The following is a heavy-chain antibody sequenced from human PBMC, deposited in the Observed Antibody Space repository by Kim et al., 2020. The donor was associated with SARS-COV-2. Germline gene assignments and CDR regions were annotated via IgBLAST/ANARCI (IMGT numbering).Heavy chain of an antibody. J-gene: IGHJ4*02. Sequence: GESLKISCQSSGYYLASYWIGWVRQLPGKGLEWVGAIYPGDSDTRYSPAFQGHVAISADKSINTAYLQWTALDTSDTATYFCARRLSGGNLDVWGQGTL. CDR2: IYPGDSDT. D-gene: IGHD3-16*01. CDR1: GYYLASYW. V-gene: IGHV5-51*01. CDR3: ARRLSGGNLDV.